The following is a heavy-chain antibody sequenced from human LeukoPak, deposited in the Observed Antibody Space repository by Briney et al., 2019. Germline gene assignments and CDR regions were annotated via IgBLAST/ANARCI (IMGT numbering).Heavy chain of an antibody. Sequence: PSETLSLTCTVSGGSISSGSYYWSWIRQPAGKGLEWIGRIYTSGSTNYNPSLKSRVTISVDTSKNQFSLKLSSVTAADTAVFYLASPTTGDAFEIWGQGTMVTVSS. CDR3: ASPTTGDAFEI. J-gene: IGHJ3*02. D-gene: IGHD1-14*01. CDR2: IYTSGST. V-gene: IGHV4-61*02. CDR1: GGSISSGSYY.